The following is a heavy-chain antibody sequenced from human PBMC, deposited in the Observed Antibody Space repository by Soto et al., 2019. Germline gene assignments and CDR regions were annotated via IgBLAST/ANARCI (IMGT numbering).Heavy chain of an antibody. CDR3: ARDVYYYDSSGYLGAYFRGGMHV. V-gene: IGHV1-18*01. Sequence: DSVKVSCKASGYTFTSYGISWVRQAPGQGLEWMGWISAYNGNTNYAQKLQGRVTMTTDTSTSTAYMELRSLRSDDTAVYYCARDVYYYDSSGYLGAYFRGGMHVWCQATT. CDR1: GYTFTSYG. CDR2: ISAYNGNT. J-gene: IGHJ6*02. D-gene: IGHD3-22*01.